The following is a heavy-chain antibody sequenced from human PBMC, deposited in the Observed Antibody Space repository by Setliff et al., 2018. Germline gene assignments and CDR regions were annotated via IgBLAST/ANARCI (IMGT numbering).Heavy chain of an antibody. CDR2: ISPYNGDT. D-gene: IGHD6-19*01. CDR3: ARSPPNRESGSGWYGDF. Sequence: GASVKVSCKASGYSFTSYGITWVRQAPGQGLEWMGWISPYNGDTRFQQKFQGRVTVTTDTPTATGYLELRSLTSDDTAVYYCARSPPNRESGSGWYGDFWGQGTLVTVSS. J-gene: IGHJ4*02. CDR1: GYSFTSYG. V-gene: IGHV1-18*04.